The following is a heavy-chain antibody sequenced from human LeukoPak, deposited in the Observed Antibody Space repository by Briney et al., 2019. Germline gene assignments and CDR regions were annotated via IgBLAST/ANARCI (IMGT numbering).Heavy chain of an antibody. CDR1: GFTSSSYG. Sequence: GGSLRLSCAASGFTSSSYGMHWVRQAPGKGLEWVAVIWYDGSNKYYADSVKGRFTISRDNSKNTPYLQMNSLRAEDTAVYYCARDGSIAARHAGWFDPWGQGTLVTVSS. J-gene: IGHJ5*02. V-gene: IGHV3-33*01. D-gene: IGHD6-6*01. CDR3: ARDGSIAARHAGWFDP. CDR2: IWYDGSNK.